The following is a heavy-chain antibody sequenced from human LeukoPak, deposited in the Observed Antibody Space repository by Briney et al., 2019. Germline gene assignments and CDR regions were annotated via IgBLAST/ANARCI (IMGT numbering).Heavy chain of an antibody. CDR3: AKQLGYCSDGSCYFPY. Sequence: GGSLRLSCAASGVTYSDYAMTWVRQAPGKGLEWVSAISGSGSNTYYADSVKGRFTISRDNSKSTLCLQMNSLRAEDTAVYYCAKQLGYCSDGSCYFPYWGQGTLVTVSS. CDR1: GVTYSDYA. D-gene: IGHD2-15*01. CDR2: ISGSGSNT. V-gene: IGHV3-23*01. J-gene: IGHJ4*02.